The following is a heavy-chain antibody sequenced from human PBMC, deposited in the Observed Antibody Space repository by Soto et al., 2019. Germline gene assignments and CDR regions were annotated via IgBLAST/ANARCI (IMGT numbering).Heavy chain of an antibody. Sequence: PSETLSLTCAVYGGSFSGYYWSWIRQPPGKGLEWIGEINHSGSTNYNPSLKSRVTISVDTSKNQFSLKLSSVTAADTAVYYCAREGDRNSWFDPWGQGTLVTVSS. CDR2: INHSGST. D-gene: IGHD2-21*02. V-gene: IGHV4-34*01. J-gene: IGHJ5*02. CDR3: AREGDRNSWFDP. CDR1: GGSFSGYY.